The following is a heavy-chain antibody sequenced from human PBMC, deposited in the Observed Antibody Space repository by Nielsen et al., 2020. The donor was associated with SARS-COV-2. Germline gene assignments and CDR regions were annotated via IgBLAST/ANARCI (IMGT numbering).Heavy chain of an antibody. D-gene: IGHD5-12*01. CDR2: INHSGST. CDR3: ARGQVATQFDY. J-gene: IGHJ4*02. V-gene: IGHV4-34*01. CDR1: GGSFSGYY. Sequence: SETLSLTCAVYGGSFSGYYWSWIRQPPGKGLEWIGEINHSGSTNYNPSLKSRVTISVDTSKNQFSLKLSSETAADTAVYYCARGQVATQFDYWGQGTLVTVSS.